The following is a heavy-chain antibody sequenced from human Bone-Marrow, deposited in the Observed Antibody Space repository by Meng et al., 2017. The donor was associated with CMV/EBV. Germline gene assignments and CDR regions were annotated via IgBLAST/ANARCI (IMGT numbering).Heavy chain of an antibody. V-gene: IGHV3-30-3*01. D-gene: IGHD3-10*01. J-gene: IGHJ3*02. CDR3: PRGSYYYGSGSYYKRAFDI. CDR2: ISHDGTNK. CDR1: GFTFSSYA. Sequence: GESLKISCAASGFTFSSYAMHWVRQAPGKGLEWVAVISHDGTNKYYADSVKGRFTISRDNSKNTLYLQMNSLRAEDTAVYYCPRGSYYYGSGSYYKRAFDIWGQGTMVTVSS.